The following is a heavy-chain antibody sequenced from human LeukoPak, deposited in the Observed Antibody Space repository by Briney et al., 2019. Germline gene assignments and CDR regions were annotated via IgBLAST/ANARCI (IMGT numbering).Heavy chain of an antibody. V-gene: IGHV3-48*04. J-gene: IGHJ4*02. Sequence: GGSLILSYEGSGFTFSSYNMNWVRQAPGKGLEWLSYISLSSTTIYYAVSVMGRFSISRDNAKNSVYLQMNSLRAEDAAVYYCARDYSGTYYAFDYWSQGTLVTVSS. CDR2: ISLSSTTI. D-gene: IGHD1-26*01. CDR1: GFTFSSYN. CDR3: ARDYSGTYYAFDY.